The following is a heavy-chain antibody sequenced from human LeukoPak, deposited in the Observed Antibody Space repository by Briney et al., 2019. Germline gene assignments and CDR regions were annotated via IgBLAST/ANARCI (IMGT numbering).Heavy chain of an antibody. CDR2: MYGDMRDI. CDR1: GLTFSNSW. D-gene: IGHD5-12*01. Sequence: GGSLRLSCEASGLTFSNSWMHWVRQIPGKGLVWVSRMYGDMRDISYADSVKGRFTISRDNAKNTAYLQMNSLRGEDTAVYYCARDLGLRGSTWGQGTLVTVSS. V-gene: IGHV3-74*01. J-gene: IGHJ5*02. CDR3: ARDLGLRGST.